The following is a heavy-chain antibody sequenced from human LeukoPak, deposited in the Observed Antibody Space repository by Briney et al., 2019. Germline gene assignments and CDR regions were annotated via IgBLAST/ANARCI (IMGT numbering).Heavy chain of an antibody. Sequence: GGSLRLSCAASGFTFSSNGMHWVRQAPGKGLEWVAVISSDGSNKYYADSVEGRFTISRDNWKNTLFLQMDSLRAEDTAVYYCARPRVVDALKIPDSWGQGALVTVSS. V-gene: IGHV3-30*03. J-gene: IGHJ5*01. CDR3: ARPRVVDALKIPDS. CDR2: ISSDGSNK. D-gene: IGHD2-15*01. CDR1: GFTFSSNG.